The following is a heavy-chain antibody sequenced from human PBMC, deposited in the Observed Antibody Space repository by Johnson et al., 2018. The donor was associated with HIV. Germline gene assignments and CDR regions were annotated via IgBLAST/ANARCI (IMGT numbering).Heavy chain of an antibody. Sequence: VQLVESGGSVVRPGGSLRLSCAASGFTFDDYGMSWVRQAPGKGLEWVSGISWNSGSIGYADSVKGRFTISRDNAKNTLFLHMSDLRPEDTAVYYCAKDIYSVSKIRGLIAPALENHGMDVWGQGTMVTVS. CDR1: GFTFDDYG. CDR2: ISWNSGSI. V-gene: IGHV3-20*04. J-gene: IGHJ3*01. CDR3: AKDIYSVSKIRGLIAPALENHGMDV. D-gene: IGHD3-10*01.